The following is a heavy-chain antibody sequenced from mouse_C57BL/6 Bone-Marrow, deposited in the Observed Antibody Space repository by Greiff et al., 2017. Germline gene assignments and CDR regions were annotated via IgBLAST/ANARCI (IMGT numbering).Heavy chain of an antibody. J-gene: IGHJ3*01. CDR1: GYTFTSYW. CDR2: INPSSGYT. Sequence: QVQLKESGAELAKPGASVKLSCKASGYTFTSYWMHWVKQRPGQGLEWIGYINPSSGYTKYNQKFKDKATLTADKSSSTAYMQLSSLTYEDSAVYYCASWAITTVVGKFAYWGQGTLVTVSA. CDR3: ASWAITTVVGKFAY. V-gene: IGHV1-7*01. D-gene: IGHD1-1*01.